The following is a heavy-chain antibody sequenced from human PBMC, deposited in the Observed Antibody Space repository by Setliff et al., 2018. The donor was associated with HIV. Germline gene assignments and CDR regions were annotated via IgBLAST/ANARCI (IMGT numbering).Heavy chain of an antibody. D-gene: IGHD3-3*01. V-gene: IGHV4-34*01. Sequence: SETLSLTCAVYGGSFSGYYWSWIRQPPGKGLEWIGEINHSGSTNYNPSLKSRVTISVDTSKNQFSLNLSSVTAADTAVYYCARRLQFLEFLHGVGGLDVWGQGTTVTVSS. CDR1: GGSFSGYY. CDR2: INHSGST. CDR3: ARRLQFLEFLHGVGGLDV. J-gene: IGHJ6*02.